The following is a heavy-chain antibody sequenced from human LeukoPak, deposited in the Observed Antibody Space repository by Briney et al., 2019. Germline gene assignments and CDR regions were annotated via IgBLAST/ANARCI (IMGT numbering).Heavy chain of an antibody. D-gene: IGHD6-6*01. J-gene: IGHJ3*02. Sequence: KPSETLSLTCTVSGGSISSYYWSWIRQPPGKGLEWIGYIYYSGSTNYSPSLKSRVTISVDTSKNQFSLKLSSVTAADTAVYYCARARYSSSSFAFDIWGQGTMITVSS. V-gene: IGHV4-59*12. CDR1: GGSISSYY. CDR3: ARARYSSSSFAFDI. CDR2: IYYSGST.